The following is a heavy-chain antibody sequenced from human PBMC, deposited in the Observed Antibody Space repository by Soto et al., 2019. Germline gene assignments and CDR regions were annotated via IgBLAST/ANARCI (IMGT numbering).Heavy chain of an antibody. CDR1: GGSISSSNW. D-gene: IGHD6-13*01. CDR2: IYHSGST. CDR3: ARGAAADTDYYYGMDV. J-gene: IGHJ6*02. V-gene: IGHV4-4*02. Sequence: SETLSLTCAVSGGSISSSNWWSWVRQPPGKGLEWIGEIYHSGSTNYNPSLKSRVTISVDKSKNQFSLKLSSVTAADTAVYYCARGAAADTDYYYGMDVWGQGTTVTVSS.